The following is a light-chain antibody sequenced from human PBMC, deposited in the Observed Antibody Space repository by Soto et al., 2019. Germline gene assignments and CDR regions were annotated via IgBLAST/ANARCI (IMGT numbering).Light chain of an antibody. Sequence: DIQMTQSPSSLSASVGDRVTITCRARQDIGNYLNWYQQRPGKAPKLLILDASSLDTGVPSRFSGSGSGTDFTFTISSLQSEDIATYYCQQYYNVPITFGQGTRLEI. V-gene: IGKV1-33*01. CDR3: QQYYNVPIT. CDR1: QDIGNY. J-gene: IGKJ5*01. CDR2: DAS.